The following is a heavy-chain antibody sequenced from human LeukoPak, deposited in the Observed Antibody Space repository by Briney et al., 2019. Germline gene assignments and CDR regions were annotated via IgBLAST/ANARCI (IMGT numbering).Heavy chain of an antibody. D-gene: IGHD3-3*01. CDR1: GFTFSSYS. CDR3: ARVVRDFWSSYGMDV. Sequence: PGGSLRLSCAVSGFTFSSYSLDWVRQAPGKGLEWVSSISGSSTYIYHADSVKGRFTISRDNAKNSLYLQMNSLRAEDTAVYYCARVVRDFWSSYGMDVWGQGTSVTVSS. J-gene: IGHJ6*02. V-gene: IGHV3-21*06. CDR2: ISGSSTYI.